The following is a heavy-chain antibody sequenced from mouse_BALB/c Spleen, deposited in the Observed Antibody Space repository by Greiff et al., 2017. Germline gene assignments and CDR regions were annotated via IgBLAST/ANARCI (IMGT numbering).Heavy chain of an antibody. Sequence: EVKLQESGPGLVKPSQSLSLTCTVTGYSITSDYAWNWIRQFPGNKLEWMGYISYSGSTSYNPSLKNRISITRDTSKNQFFLQLNSVTTEDTATYYCARGGNYVSYWGQGTRVTVSA. CDR3: ARGGNYVSY. J-gene: IGHJ3*01. CDR1: GYSITSDYA. D-gene: IGHD2-1*01. CDR2: ISYSGST. V-gene: IGHV3-2*02.